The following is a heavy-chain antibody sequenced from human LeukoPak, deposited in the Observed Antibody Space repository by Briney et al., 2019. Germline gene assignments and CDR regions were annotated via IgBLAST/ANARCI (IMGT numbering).Heavy chain of an antibody. CDR2: ISYDGSNK. Sequence: GGSLRLSCAASGFTFSSYAMHWVRQAPGKGLEWVAVISYDGSNKYYADSVKGRFTISRDNSKNTLYLQMNSLRAEDTAVYYCARSRAAAGRNYFDYWGQGTLVTVSS. V-gene: IGHV3-30-3*01. J-gene: IGHJ4*02. CDR3: ARSRAAAGRNYFDY. CDR1: GFTFSSYA. D-gene: IGHD6-13*01.